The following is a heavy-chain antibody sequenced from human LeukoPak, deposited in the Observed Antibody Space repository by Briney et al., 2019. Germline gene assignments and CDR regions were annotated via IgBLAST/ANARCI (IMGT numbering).Heavy chain of an antibody. CDR1: GGSISSGGYY. CDR3: AVLYDFWSGYFDY. Sequence: SETLSLTCTVSGGSISSGGYYWSWIRQHPGKGLEWIGYIYYSGSTYYNPSLKSRVTISVDTSKNQFSLKLSSVTAADTAVYYCAVLYDFWSGYFDYWGQGTLVTVSS. CDR2: IYYSGST. J-gene: IGHJ4*02. V-gene: IGHV4-31*03. D-gene: IGHD3-3*01.